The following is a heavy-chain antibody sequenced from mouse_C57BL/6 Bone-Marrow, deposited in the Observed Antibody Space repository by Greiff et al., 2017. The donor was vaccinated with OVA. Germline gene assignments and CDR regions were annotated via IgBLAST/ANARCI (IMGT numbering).Heavy chain of an antibody. CDR3: ARHGSSSYYFDY. CDR2: IDPSDSYT. Sequence: VQLKQPGAELVMPGASVKLSCKASGYTFTSYWMHWVKQRPGQGLEWIGEIDPSDSYTNYNQKFKGKSTLTVDKSSSTAYMQLSSLTSEDSAVYYCARHGSSSYYFDYWGQGTTLTVSS. V-gene: IGHV1-69*01. CDR1: GYTFTSYW. D-gene: IGHD1-1*01. J-gene: IGHJ2*01.